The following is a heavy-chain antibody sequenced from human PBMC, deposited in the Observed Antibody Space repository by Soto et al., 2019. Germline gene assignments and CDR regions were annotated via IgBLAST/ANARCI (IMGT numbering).Heavy chain of an antibody. J-gene: IGHJ4*02. V-gene: IGHV4-39*01. CDR2: VYYSGTT. CDR1: GGSIISSSYY. D-gene: IGHD2-21*02. CDR3: ARVGVTTGFSQDY. Sequence: SETLSLTCIVSGGSIISSSYYWVWIRQPPGKGLEWIGDVYYSGTTHYIPSLKSRVTISVDTSKNQFSLRLSSVTAADTAVYYCARVGVTTGFSQDYWGQGSLVTVSS.